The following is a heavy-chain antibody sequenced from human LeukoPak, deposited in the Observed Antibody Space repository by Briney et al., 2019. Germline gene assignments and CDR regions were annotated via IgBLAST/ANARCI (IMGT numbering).Heavy chain of an antibody. J-gene: IGHJ5*02. Sequence: PSETLSLTCTVSGYPITAGYYWGWIRQAPGKGLEWLGSIFHTGHTYDNPSLKSPVTLSVDTSKNQFSLKLSSVTAADTAVYYCARLRRRGTSWFDPWGQGTLVTVSS. D-gene: IGHD2-2*01. CDR3: ARLRRRGTSWFDP. CDR1: GYPITAGYY. V-gene: IGHV4-38-2*02. CDR2: IFHTGHT.